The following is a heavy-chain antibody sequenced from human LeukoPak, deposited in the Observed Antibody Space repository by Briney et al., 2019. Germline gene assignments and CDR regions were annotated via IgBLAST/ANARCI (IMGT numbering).Heavy chain of an antibody. J-gene: IGHJ4*02. CDR3: ARRGTNWGRFDY. CDR2: IFYSGST. D-gene: IGHD7-27*01. V-gene: IGHV4-59*08. Sequence: PSETLSLTCTVSGGSISSYYWSWIRQPPGKGLEWIGYIFYSGSTNYNPSLKSRVTMSVDTSKNQFSLTLISVTAADTAVYYCARRGTNWGRFDYWGQGSLVTVSS. CDR1: GGSISSYY.